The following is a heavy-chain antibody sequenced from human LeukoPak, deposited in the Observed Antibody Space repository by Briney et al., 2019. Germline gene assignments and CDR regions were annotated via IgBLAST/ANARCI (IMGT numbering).Heavy chain of an antibody. J-gene: IGHJ3*02. CDR1: GGSISSYY. CDR3: ATYSGSYFDAFDI. Sequence: SETLCLTCTVSGGSISSYYWSWIRQPPGKGLEWIGYIYYSGSTNYNPSLKSRVTTSVDTSKNQFSLKLSSVTAADTAVYYCATYSGSYFDAFDIWGQGTMVTVSS. D-gene: IGHD1-26*01. V-gene: IGHV4-59*08. CDR2: IYYSGST.